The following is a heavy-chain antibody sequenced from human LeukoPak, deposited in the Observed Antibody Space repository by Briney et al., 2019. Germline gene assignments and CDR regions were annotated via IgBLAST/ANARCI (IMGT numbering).Heavy chain of an antibody. CDR2: MNPNSGNT. CDR3: ARSPFRADFDY. J-gene: IGHJ4*02. Sequence: ASVKVSCKASGYTFTSYDINSVRQATGQGLEWMGWMNPNSGNTGYAQKLQGRVTMTTDTSTSTAYMELRSLRSDDTAVYYCARSPFRADFDYWGQGTLVTVSS. V-gene: IGHV1-8*01. CDR1: GYTFTSYD.